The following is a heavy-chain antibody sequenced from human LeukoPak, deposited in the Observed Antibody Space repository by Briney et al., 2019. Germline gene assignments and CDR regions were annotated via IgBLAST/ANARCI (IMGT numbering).Heavy chain of an antibody. CDR3: ARLGYCSGGSCKPNNWFDP. J-gene: IGHJ5*02. D-gene: IGHD2-15*01. CDR2: IIPILGIA. V-gene: IGHV1-69*02. Sequence: ASVKVSCKASGGTFSSYTISWVRQAPGQGLEWMGRIIPILGIANYAQKFQGRVTITADKSTSTAYMELSSLRSEDTAVYYRARLGYCSGGSCKPNNWFDPWGQGTLVTVSS. CDR1: GGTFSSYT.